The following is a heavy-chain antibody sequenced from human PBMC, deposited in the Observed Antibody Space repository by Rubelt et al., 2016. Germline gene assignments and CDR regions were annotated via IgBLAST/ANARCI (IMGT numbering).Heavy chain of an antibody. Sequence: QVQLVQSGAEVKKPGASVKVSCKASGGTFSSYAISWVRQAPGQGLEWMGRIITILGIANYAQKFQGRVTITADKSTSTAYMELSSLRSEDTAVYYWAREARYSSGWSEYWGQGTLVTVSS. CDR2: IITILGIA. CDR3: AREARYSSGWSEY. J-gene: IGHJ4*02. V-gene: IGHV1-69*09. D-gene: IGHD6-19*01. CDR1: GGTFSSYA.